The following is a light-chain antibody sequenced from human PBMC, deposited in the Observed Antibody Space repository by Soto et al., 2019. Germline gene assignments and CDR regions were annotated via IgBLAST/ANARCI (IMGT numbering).Light chain of an antibody. V-gene: IGKV1-17*01. Sequence: DIQMTQSPSSLSASVGDRVTITCRASQGIGNDLGWFQQKPGKAPKPLIYAASSLQSGVPSRFSGSGSGTEFPLTISSLQPEDFATYYCLQHTTYPWTFGRGTKVEIK. CDR2: AAS. J-gene: IGKJ1*01. CDR1: QGIGND. CDR3: LQHTTYPWT.